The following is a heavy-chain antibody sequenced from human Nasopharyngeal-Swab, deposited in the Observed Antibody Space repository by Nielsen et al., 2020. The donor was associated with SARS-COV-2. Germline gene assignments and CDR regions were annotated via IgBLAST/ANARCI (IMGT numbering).Heavy chain of an antibody. Sequence: SGPTLVKPTETRTLTCTVSGFSLSNARMGVSWIRQPPGKALEWLAHIFSNDEKSYSTSLKSRLTISKDTSKSQVVLTMTNMDPVDTATYYCARIQHNYDFWSGVSYGMDVWGQGTTVTVSS. CDR1: GFSLSNARMG. CDR3: ARIQHNYDFWSGVSYGMDV. J-gene: IGHJ6*02. D-gene: IGHD3-3*01. CDR2: IFSNDEK. V-gene: IGHV2-26*01.